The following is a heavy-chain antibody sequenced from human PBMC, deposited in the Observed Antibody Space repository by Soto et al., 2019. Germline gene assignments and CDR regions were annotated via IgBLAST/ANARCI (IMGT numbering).Heavy chain of an antibody. J-gene: IGHJ4*02. D-gene: IGHD3-10*01. CDR3: ARDWESTVSTWSFGAF. CDR2: IIPFLGVT. V-gene: IGHV1-69*08. Sequence: QVQLVQSGAEVKKPGSSVKVSCKASGGTFSPYTINWVRQAPGQGLEWMGRIIPFLGVTNYAQKFQARVTITAYKSTTTAYMELSGLRFEGTAVYYCARDWESTVSTWSFGAFWGRGTLVTVSS. CDR1: GGTFSPYT.